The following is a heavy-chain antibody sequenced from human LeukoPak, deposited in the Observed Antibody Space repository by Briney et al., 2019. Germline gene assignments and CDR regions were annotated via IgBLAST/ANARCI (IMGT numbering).Heavy chain of an antibody. Sequence: GASVKVSCKASGYSFTGYYMHWVRQAPGQGLEWMGWINPNSGGTNYAQNFQGRVTMTRDTSISTAYMELSRLRSDDTAVYYCARITQGYSSSWYPFDYWGQGTLVTVSS. CDR3: ARITQGYSSSWYPFDY. J-gene: IGHJ4*02. V-gene: IGHV1-2*02. CDR1: GYSFTGYY. D-gene: IGHD6-13*01. CDR2: INPNSGGT.